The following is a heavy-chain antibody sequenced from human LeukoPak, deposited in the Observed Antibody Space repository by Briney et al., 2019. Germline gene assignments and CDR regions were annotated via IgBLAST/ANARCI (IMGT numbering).Heavy chain of an antibody. CDR3: ARGGGGVVRNGLDV. D-gene: IGHD2-15*01. J-gene: IGHJ6*02. CDR1: VFTFSTYW. CDR2: VSGDGTTT. Sequence: GGSLRLSCAASVFTFSTYWMHWVRQAPGKGLVWVSRVSGDGTTTNYADSVKGRFSISRDNAKNTLFLQVSSLTDEDTAVYYCARGGGGVVRNGLDVWGLGTTVTVSS. V-gene: IGHV3-74*01.